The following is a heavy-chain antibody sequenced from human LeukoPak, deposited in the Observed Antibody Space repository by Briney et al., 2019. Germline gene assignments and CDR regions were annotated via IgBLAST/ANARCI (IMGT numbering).Heavy chain of an antibody. CDR2: IKQDGSDK. J-gene: IGHJ4*02. CDR1: GFTFSTYW. CDR3: ARFRYSSSAFDY. Sequence: EGSLRLSCAASGFTFSTYWMTWVRQAPGKGLEWVANIKQDGSDKYYVDSVKGRFTISRDNAKNSLYLQMNSLRAEDTAVYYCARFRYSSSAFDYWGQGTLVTVSS. D-gene: IGHD6-6*01. V-gene: IGHV3-7*01.